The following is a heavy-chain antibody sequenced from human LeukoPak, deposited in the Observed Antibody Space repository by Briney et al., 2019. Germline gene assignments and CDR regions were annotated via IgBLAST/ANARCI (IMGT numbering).Heavy chain of an antibody. CDR2: ISWNSGSI. CDR3: AKLSEALGYYGMDV. CDR1: GFTFDDYA. Sequence: TGGSLRLSCAASGFTFDDYAMHWVRQAPGKGLEWVSGISWNSGSIGYADSVKGQFTISRDNAKNSLYLQMNSLRAEDTALYYCAKLSEALGYYGMDVWGQGTTVTVSS. J-gene: IGHJ6*02. V-gene: IGHV3-9*01.